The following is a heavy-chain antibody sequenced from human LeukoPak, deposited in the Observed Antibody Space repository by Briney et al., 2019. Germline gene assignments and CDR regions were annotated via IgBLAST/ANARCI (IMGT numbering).Heavy chain of an antibody. V-gene: IGHV1-69*06. CDR1: GGTFSSYA. J-gene: IGHJ6*03. CDR2: IIPMFGTT. Sequence: ASVKVSCKASGGTFSSYAISWVRQAPGQGLEWMGGIIPMFGTTNYAQKFQGRVMITADKSTSTAYMELSSLSSKDTAVYYCASTVRTPISSSWYNYHYYYYMDVWGKGTTVTVSS. CDR3: ASTVRTPISSSWYNYHYYYYMDV. D-gene: IGHD6-13*01.